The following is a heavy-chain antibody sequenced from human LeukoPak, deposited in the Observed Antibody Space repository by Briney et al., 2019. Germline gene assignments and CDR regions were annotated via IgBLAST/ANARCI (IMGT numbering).Heavy chain of an antibody. CDR2: ISSSRSYI. CDR3: ARSIQLWYLSAFDI. D-gene: IGHD5-18*01. J-gene: IGHJ3*02. Sequence: GRSLRLSCAASGFTFSSYAMHWVRQAPGKGLEWVSSISSSRSYIYYADSVKGRFTISRDNAKNSLYLQMNSLRAEDTAVYYCARSIQLWYLSAFDIWGQGTMVTVSS. CDR1: GFTFSSYA. V-gene: IGHV3-21*01.